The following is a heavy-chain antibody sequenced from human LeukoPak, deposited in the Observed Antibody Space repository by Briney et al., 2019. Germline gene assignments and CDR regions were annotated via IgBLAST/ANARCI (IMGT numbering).Heavy chain of an antibody. Sequence: GGSLRLSCAASGFTFSSYAMSWVRQAPGKGLEWVSAISGSGGSTYYADSLKGRFTISRDNSKNTLYLQMNSLRAEDTAVYYCAKAGGMVRGVIPHDYWGQGTLVTVSS. J-gene: IGHJ4*02. CDR1: GFTFSSYA. V-gene: IGHV3-23*01. CDR3: AKAGGMVRGVIPHDY. D-gene: IGHD3-10*01. CDR2: ISGSGGST.